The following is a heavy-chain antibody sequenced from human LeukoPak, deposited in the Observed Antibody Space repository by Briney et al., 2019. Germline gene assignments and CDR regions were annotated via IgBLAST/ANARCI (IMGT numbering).Heavy chain of an antibody. CDR1: GYTFTGYY. D-gene: IGHD3-10*01. CDR3: ARDLEGYHYGSGNYPQ. J-gene: IGHJ4*02. Sequence: ASMKVSCKASGYTFTGYYIHWLRQAPGQGIEWMGFSNPNSGGTNYAQKFQGRVTMTRDTSISTAYMELSSLTSDDTAVYYCARDLEGYHYGSGNYPQWGQGTLITVSS. CDR2: SNPNSGGT. V-gene: IGHV1-2*02.